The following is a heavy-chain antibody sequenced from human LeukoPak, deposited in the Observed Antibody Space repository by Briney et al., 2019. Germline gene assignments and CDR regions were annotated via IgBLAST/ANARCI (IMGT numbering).Heavy chain of an antibody. CDR1: GGSIGSYY. D-gene: IGHD6-19*01. Sequence: PSETLSLTCTASGGSIGSYYWSWIRQPAGKGLEWIGRIYTSGSTNYNPSLKSRVTMSVDTSKNQFSLKLSSVTAADTAVYYCARVSSSGRPDYWGQGTLVTVSS. CDR3: ARVSSSGRPDY. CDR2: IYTSGST. J-gene: IGHJ4*02. V-gene: IGHV4-4*07.